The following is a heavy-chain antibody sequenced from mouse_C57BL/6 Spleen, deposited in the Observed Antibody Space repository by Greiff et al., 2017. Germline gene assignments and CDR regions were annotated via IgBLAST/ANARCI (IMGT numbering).Heavy chain of an antibody. CDR3: ARHEPYDYDVGAWFAY. J-gene: IGHJ3*01. Sequence: EVQLLQSGGGLVKPGGSLKLSCAASGFTFSSYTMPWVRQTPEQRLEWVATICGGGGNTYYPDSVKGRFTISRDNAKNTLYLQMSSLRSEDTALYYCARHEPYDYDVGAWFAYWGQGTLVTVSA. D-gene: IGHD2-4*01. V-gene: IGHV5-9*01. CDR2: ICGGGGNT. CDR1: GFTFSSYT.